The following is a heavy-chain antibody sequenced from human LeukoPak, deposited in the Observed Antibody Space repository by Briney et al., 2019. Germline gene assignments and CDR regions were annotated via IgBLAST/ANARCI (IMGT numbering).Heavy chain of an antibody. CDR1: GYTFTSYY. V-gene: IGHV1-46*01. Sequence: ASVTVSCKASGYTFTSYYMHWVRQAPGQGLEWMGIINPSGGSTSYAQKFQGRVTMTRDTSTSTVYMELSSLRSEDTAVYYCARLVRGVIPFYYYYGMDVWGQGTTVTVSS. J-gene: IGHJ6*02. CDR3: ARLVRGVIPFYYYYGMDV. D-gene: IGHD3-10*01. CDR2: INPSGGST.